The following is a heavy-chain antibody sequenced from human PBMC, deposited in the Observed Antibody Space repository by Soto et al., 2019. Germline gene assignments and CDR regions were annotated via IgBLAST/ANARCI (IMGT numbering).Heavy chain of an antibody. CDR3: ARARRDGYNLGQIIYYFDY. Sequence: PGESLKISCKGSGYSFTSYWIGWVRQMPGKGLEWMGIIYPGDSDTRYSPSFQGQVTISADKSISTAYLQWSSLKASDTAMYYCARARRDGYNLGQIIYYFDYWGQGTLVTVSS. CDR1: GYSFTSYW. D-gene: IGHD5-12*01. V-gene: IGHV5-51*01. CDR2: IYPGDSDT. J-gene: IGHJ4*02.